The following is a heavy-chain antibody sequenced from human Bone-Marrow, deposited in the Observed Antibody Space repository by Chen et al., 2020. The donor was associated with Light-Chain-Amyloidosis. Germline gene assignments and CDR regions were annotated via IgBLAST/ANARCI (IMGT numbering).Heavy chain of an antibody. CDR2: ISDDGTKK. J-gene: IGHJ4*02. D-gene: IGHD3-16*01. Sequence: QVQLVASGGGAVQPGRSLRLSCAASGFRFRNYAMHWVRQTPDKGLEWLAVISDDGTKKFYRDSVQGRFTISRDNSKTTWYMAMDTLTVEDTAIYYCAREGGGVEGRPFDYWGQGALVTVSS. CDR3: AREGGGVEGRPFDY. CDR1: GFRFRNYA. V-gene: IGHV3-30-3*01.